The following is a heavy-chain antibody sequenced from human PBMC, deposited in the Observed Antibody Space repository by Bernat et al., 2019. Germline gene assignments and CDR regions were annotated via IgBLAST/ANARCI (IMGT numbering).Heavy chain of an antibody. CDR2: ISGGGENT. V-gene: IGHV3-23*04. Sequence: EVQLVESGGGSVQPGGSLRLSCAASGFTFSSYGMIWVRQAPGKGPEWVSTISGGGENTHYGDSVKGRFTISRDNSKNTLFLQMNSLRAEDTAVYYCAIEPTHYDFWIGSNYWGQGTLVTVSS. D-gene: IGHD3-3*01. J-gene: IGHJ4*02. CDR1: GFTFSSYG. CDR3: AIEPTHYDFWIGSNY.